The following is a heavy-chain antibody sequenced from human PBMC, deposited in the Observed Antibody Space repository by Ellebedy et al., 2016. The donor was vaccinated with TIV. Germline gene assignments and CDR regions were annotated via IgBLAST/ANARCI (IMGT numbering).Heavy chain of an antibody. Sequence: SQTLSPTCXISRDSVSSNSAAWNWIRQSPSRGLEWLGRTYYRSKWSNDYAVSVKSRITINPDTSKNHFSLQLNSVTPEDTAVYYCARTGDRGRAFDYWGQGTLVTVSS. D-gene: IGHD7-27*01. CDR2: TYYRSKWSN. CDR1: RDSVSSNSAA. J-gene: IGHJ4*02. V-gene: IGHV6-1*01. CDR3: ARTGDRGRAFDY.